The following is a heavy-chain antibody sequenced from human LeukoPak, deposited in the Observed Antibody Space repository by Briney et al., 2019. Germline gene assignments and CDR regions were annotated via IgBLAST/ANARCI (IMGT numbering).Heavy chain of an antibody. CDR2: ISAYNGNT. CDR3: ARDIYCSSTSCRLYYYYGMDV. V-gene: IGHV1-18*01. CDR1: GYTFTSYG. Sequence: ASVKLSCKAAGYTFTSYGFSWGRHAPGQGLEWMGWISAYNGNTTNAQKLQGRVTMTTDTSTSTAYMELRSLRSDDTAVYYCARDIYCSSTSCRLYYYYGMDVWGQGTTVTVSS. J-gene: IGHJ6*02. D-gene: IGHD2-2*01.